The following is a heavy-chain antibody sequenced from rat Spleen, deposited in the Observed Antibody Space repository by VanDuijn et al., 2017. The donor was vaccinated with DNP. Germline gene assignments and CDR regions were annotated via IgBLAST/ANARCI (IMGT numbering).Heavy chain of an antibody. D-gene: IGHD1-2*01. CDR3: VRGSYYSTYRYGYWYFAF. Sequence: QVQLKESGPGLVQPSQTLSLTCTVSGFSLTNYNVHWVRQPTGRGLEWMGMIWTNGLTDYNSALKSRLSISRDTSKSQVFVDMNSLQPEDIATYYCVRGSYYSTYRYGYWYFAFWGPGTMVTVSS. CDR2: IWTNGLT. J-gene: IGHJ1*01. V-gene: IGHV2-30*01. CDR1: GFSLTNYN.